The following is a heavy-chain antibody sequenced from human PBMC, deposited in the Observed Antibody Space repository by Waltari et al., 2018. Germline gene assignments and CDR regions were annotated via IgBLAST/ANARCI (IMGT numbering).Heavy chain of an antibody. Sequence: QLQPQESGPGLVKPSETLPLTCTVSGGSISSSSYYWGWIRQPPGKGLEWIGSIYYSGSTYYNPSLKSRVTISVDTSKNQFSLKLSSVTAADTAVYYCARDFGSGSYYPFDYWGQGTLVTVSS. J-gene: IGHJ4*02. V-gene: IGHV4-39*07. D-gene: IGHD3-10*01. CDR1: GGSISSSSYY. CDR3: ARDFGSGSYYPFDY. CDR2: IYYSGST.